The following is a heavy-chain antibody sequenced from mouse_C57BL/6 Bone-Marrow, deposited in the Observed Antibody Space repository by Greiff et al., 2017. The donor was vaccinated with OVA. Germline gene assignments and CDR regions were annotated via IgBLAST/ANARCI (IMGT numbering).Heavy chain of an antibody. V-gene: IGHV1-74*01. Sequence: QVQLQQPGAELVKPGASVKVSCKASGYTFTSYWMHWVKQRPGQGLEWIGRIHPSDSDTNYNQKFKGKATLTVDKSSSTAYMQLSSLTSEDSAVYYCAIGKGYYGSSSRDYFDYWGQGTTLTVSS. D-gene: IGHD1-1*01. J-gene: IGHJ2*01. CDR2: IHPSDSDT. CDR3: AIGKGYYGSSSRDYFDY. CDR1: GYTFTSYW.